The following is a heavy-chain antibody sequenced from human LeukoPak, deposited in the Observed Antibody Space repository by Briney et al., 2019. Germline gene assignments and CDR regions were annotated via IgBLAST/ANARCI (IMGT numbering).Heavy chain of an antibody. V-gene: IGHV3-64D*09. CDR3: VKSGYSTSSDVDY. CDR2: INSKGDST. Sequence: AGSLTLSCSVSGFTFSAYAMHWVRQAPGKGLEFLSSINSKGDSTYHADSVKGRFTISRDNSRSTLYLQMRSLRPEDTAVYYCVKSGYSTSSDVDYWGQGTLASV. CDR1: GFTFSAYA. J-gene: IGHJ4*02. D-gene: IGHD6-6*01.